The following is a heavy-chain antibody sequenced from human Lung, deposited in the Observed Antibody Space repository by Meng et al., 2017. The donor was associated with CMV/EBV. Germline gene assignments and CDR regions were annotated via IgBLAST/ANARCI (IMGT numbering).Heavy chain of an antibody. CDR3: ARARSPTHFDY. CDR2: IGTVGDT. V-gene: IGHV3-13*01. CDR1: GFIFSTYD. Sequence: SCTASGFIFSTYDFHWARQPTGKGLEWVSSIGTVGDTYSIGSVKGRFIISREDAKNSVYLQMNGLRDGDTGLYYCARARSPTHFDYWGQGALVTVSS. J-gene: IGHJ4*02.